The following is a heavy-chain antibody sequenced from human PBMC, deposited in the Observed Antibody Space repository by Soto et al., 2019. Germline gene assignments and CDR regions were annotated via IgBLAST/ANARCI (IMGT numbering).Heavy chain of an antibody. D-gene: IGHD4-17*01. CDR1: GFIFRNYN. CDR3: ARADYGTFDN. Sequence: EVPLLESGGGLVQPGGSLRLSCSASGFIFRNYNMHWVHQAPGKGLEYVSGISSNGGSTFYADSVKGRFSISRDNSKNTLHLQMGSLRPEDMGTYYCARADYGTFDNWGQGTLVAVSS. CDR2: ISSNGGST. J-gene: IGHJ4*02. V-gene: IGHV3-64*07.